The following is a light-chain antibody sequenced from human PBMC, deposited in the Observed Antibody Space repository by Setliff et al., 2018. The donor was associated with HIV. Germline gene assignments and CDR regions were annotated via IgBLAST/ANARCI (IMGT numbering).Light chain of an antibody. CDR3: QSYDSSLSGYV. CDR1: ISNIGTGYD. V-gene: IGLV1-40*01. J-gene: IGLJ1*01. Sequence: QSVLTQPPSVSGAPGQRVTISCTGTISNIGTGYDVHWYQQLPGTAPKLLIYDNNNRPSGVPDRFSGSKSGTSASLAITGLQAEDEADYYCQSYDSSLSGYVFGTGTKV. CDR2: DNN.